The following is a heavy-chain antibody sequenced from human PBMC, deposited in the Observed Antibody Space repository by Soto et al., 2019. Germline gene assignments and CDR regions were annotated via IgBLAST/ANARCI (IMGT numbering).Heavy chain of an antibody. Sequence: GESLKISCKGSGYSFTSYWIGWVRQMPGKGLEWMGIIYPGDSDTRYSPSFQGQVTISADKSISTAYLQWSSLKASDTAMYYCARLPLNNHILTGYTYGMDVWGQVTTVTFSS. CDR1: GYSFTSYW. D-gene: IGHD3-9*01. V-gene: IGHV5-51*01. CDR3: ARLPLNNHILTGYTYGMDV. J-gene: IGHJ6*02. CDR2: IYPGDSDT.